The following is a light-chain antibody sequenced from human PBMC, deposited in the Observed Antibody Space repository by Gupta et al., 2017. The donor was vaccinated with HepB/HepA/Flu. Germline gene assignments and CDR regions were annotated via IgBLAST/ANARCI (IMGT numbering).Light chain of an antibody. V-gene: IGLV2-14*01. CDR2: DVN. CDR1: SSDVGGYNY. J-gene: IGLJ2*01. CDR3: CPSTNTSAHDVV. Sequence: QSALTQSASGSGSPGQSITIPCTGTSSDVGGYNYVSWYQQHPAKAPKLMIYDVNNRPAGGSTRFSGSNSGDTAATTITGLPAEEEAAYYCCPSTNTSAHDVVFGGGTKLTVL.